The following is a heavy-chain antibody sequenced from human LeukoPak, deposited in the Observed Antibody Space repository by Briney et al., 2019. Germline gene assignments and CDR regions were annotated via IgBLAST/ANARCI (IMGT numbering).Heavy chain of an antibody. CDR3: ARDLHGGNSFTSDWYFDL. J-gene: IGHJ2*01. D-gene: IGHD4-23*01. Sequence: SETLSLTCDVSGGSISSSNWWSWVRQPPGKGLGWIGEIYHSGSTNYNPSLKSRVTISVDKSKNQFSLKLSSVTAADTAVYYCARDLHGGNSFTSDWYFDLWGRGTLVTVSS. CDR2: IYHSGST. CDR1: GGSISSSNW. V-gene: IGHV4-4*02.